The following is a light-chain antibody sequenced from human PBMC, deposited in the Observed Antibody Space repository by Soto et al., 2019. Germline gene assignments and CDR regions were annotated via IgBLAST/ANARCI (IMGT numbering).Light chain of an antibody. Sequence: EIVLTQSPGTLSLSPGERVTLSCRASQSISNNHLAWYQQKPGQAPRLLIHGTSNRATGIPDRFSGSGSGTDFTLTFSRLKPEDFAVYYCEYYGSSITFDGGTKVDIK. CDR3: EYYGSSIT. CDR1: QSISNNH. V-gene: IGKV3-20*01. J-gene: IGKJ4*02. CDR2: GTS.